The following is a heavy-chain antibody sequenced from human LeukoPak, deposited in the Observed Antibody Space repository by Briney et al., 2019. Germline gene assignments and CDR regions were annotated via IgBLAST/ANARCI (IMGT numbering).Heavy chain of an antibody. D-gene: IGHD1-26*01. J-gene: IGHJ6*02. Sequence: GGSLKISCKGSGYSFTSYWIGWVRQMPGKGLEWMGIIYPGDSDTRYSPSFQGQVTISADKSISTAYLRWSSLKASDTAMYYCASSPRGATDYYGMDVWGQGTTVTVSS. CDR3: ASSPRGATDYYGMDV. V-gene: IGHV5-51*01. CDR1: GYSFTSYW. CDR2: IYPGDSDT.